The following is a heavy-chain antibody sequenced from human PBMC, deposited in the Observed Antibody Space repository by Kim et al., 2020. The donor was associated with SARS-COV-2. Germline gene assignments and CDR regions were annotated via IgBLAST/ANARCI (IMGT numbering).Heavy chain of an antibody. Sequence: GGSLRLSCAASGFTFSSYGMHWVRQAPGKGLEWVAVIWYDGSNKYYADSVKGRFTISRDNSKHTLSLQMNSLRAEDPAVSYCTRDISSSWYADYMDVWG. D-gene: IGHD6-13*01. CDR1: GFTFSSYG. V-gene: IGHV3-33*01. CDR3: TRDISSSWYADYMDV. CDR2: IWYDGSNK. J-gene: IGHJ6*03.